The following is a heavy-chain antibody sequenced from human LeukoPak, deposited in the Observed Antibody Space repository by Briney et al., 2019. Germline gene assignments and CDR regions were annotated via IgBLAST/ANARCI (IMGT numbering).Heavy chain of an antibody. J-gene: IGHJ6*02. Sequence: SGPTLVKPTQTLTLTGTFSGFSLSTGRMCGSWIRQPPGKALEWLARIDWDDDIYYSMSLKTIATTSQDPSTNPVVLTITNMDPVATATYYCARSPGDFFYQPGMDVWGQGTTVTVSS. CDR2: IDWDDDI. D-gene: IGHD2-2*01. CDR3: ARSPGDFFYQPGMDV. V-gene: IGHV2-70*11. CDR1: GFSLSTGRMC.